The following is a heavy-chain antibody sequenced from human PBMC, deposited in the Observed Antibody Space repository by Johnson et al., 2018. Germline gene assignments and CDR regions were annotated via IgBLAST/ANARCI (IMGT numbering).Heavy chain of an antibody. CDR3: AKASNYGSGSYYYYYGMEV. Sequence: TLSDYAMHWVRQDPGKGLDWMAVISYDGSSRYYADSVRGRFTISRDDSKNTLYLQMNSLRAEDTAVYYCAKASNYGSGSYYYYYGMEVWGQGTTVTVSS. CDR1: TLSDYA. D-gene: IGHD3-10*01. J-gene: IGHJ6*02. CDR2: ISYDGSSR. V-gene: IGHV3-30-3*02.